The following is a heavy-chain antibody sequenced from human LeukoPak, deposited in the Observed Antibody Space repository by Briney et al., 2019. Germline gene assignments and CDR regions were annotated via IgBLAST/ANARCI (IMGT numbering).Heavy chain of an antibody. V-gene: IGHV3-23*01. D-gene: IGHD3-3*01. CDR1: GFTFSSYA. CDR3: AKEYYDFWSGYPHDY. J-gene: IGHJ4*02. Sequence: GGSLRLSCAASGFTFSSYAMSWVRQAPGKGLEWVSAISGSGGSTYYADSVKGRFTISRDNSKNTLYLRMNSLRAEDTAVYYCAKEYYDFWSGYPHDYWGQGTLVTVSS. CDR2: ISGSGGST.